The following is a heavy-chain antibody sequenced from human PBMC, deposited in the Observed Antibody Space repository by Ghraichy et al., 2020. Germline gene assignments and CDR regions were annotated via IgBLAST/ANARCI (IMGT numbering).Heavy chain of an antibody. CDR3: ARDPRRWLQLPNWFDP. D-gene: IGHD5-24*01. J-gene: IGHJ5*02. CDR2: ISSSSSTI. V-gene: IGHV3-48*02. Sequence: GESLNISCAASGFTFSSYSMNWVRQAPGKGLEWVSYISSSSSTIYYADSVKGRFTISRDNAKNSLYLQMNSLRDEDTAVYYCARDPRRWLQLPNWFDPWGQGTLVTVSS. CDR1: GFTFSSYS.